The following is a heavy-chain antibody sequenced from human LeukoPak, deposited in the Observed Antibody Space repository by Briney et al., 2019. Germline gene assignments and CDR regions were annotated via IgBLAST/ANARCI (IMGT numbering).Heavy chain of an antibody. V-gene: IGHV4-4*02. D-gene: IGHD1-26*01. J-gene: IGHJ4*02. CDR2: IYHSGST. CDR3: ARVGGTYYKVYYFDY. Sequence: PSETLSLTCAVSGGSISSSNWWSWVRQPPGKGLEWIGEIYHSGSTNYNPSLKSRVTISVDKSKNQFSLKLSSVTAADTAVYYCARVGGTYYKVYYFDYWGQGTLVTVSS. CDR1: GGSISSSNW.